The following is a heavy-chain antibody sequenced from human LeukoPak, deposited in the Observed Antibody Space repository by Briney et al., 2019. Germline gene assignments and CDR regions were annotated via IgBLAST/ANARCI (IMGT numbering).Heavy chain of an antibody. CDR3: AAELRSGYFVGAFDI. CDR2: MKQDGSEK. V-gene: IGHV3-7*01. CDR1: GFTSSSYW. Sequence: GGSLRLSCAASGFTSSSYWMSWVRQAPGKGLEWVANMKQDGSEKYYVDSVKGRFTISRDNAKNSLYLQMNSLRAEDTAVYYCAAELRSGYFVGAFDIWGQGTMVTVSS. D-gene: IGHD3-3*01. J-gene: IGHJ3*02.